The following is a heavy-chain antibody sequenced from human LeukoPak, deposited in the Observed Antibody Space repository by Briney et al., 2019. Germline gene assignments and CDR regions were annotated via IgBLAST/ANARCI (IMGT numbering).Heavy chain of an antibody. J-gene: IGHJ4*02. D-gene: IGHD2-2*01. CDR1: GGTFSSYA. V-gene: IGHV1-69*04. Sequence: SVKVSCKASGGTFSSYAISWVRQAPGQGLEWMGRIIPILGIANYAQKFQGRVTITADKSTSTAYMELSSLRSEDTAVYYCATPAAIEGRDYWGRGTLVTVSS. CDR3: ATPAAIEGRDY. CDR2: IIPILGIA.